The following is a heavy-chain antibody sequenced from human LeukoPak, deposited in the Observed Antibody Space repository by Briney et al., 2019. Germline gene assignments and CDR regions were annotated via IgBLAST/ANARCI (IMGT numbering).Heavy chain of an antibody. J-gene: IGHJ4*02. CDR1: GFTFSSYD. CDR3: AKGGYYDSSGYRYYFDY. D-gene: IGHD3-22*01. V-gene: IGHV3-23*01. CDR2: ISVNGGST. Sequence: GGSLRLSCAASGFTFSSYDMTWVRQAPGKGLEWVSGISVNGGSTYYADSVKGRFTISRDNSKNTLYLQMNSLRAEDTAVYYCAKGGYYDSSGYRYYFDYWGQGTLVTVSS.